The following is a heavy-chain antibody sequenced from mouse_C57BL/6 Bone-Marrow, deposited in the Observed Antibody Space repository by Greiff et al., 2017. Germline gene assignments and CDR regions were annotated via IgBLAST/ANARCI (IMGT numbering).Heavy chain of an antibody. Sequence: QVQLQQSGPGLVQPSQSLSITCTVSGFSLTSYGVHWVRQSPGKGLEWLGVIWSGGSTDYNAAFISRLSISKDNSKSQVFFKMNSLQADDTAIYYCASMANWDWYFDVWGTGTTVTVSS. J-gene: IGHJ1*03. V-gene: IGHV2-2*01. CDR3: ASMANWDWYFDV. D-gene: IGHD4-1*01. CDR1: GFSLTSYG. CDR2: IWSGGST.